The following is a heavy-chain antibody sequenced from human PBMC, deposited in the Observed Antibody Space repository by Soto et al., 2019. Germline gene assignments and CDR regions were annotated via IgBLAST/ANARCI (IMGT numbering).Heavy chain of an antibody. CDR3: ARVPSSGWPYFFDY. Sequence: PGXSLRLSGAASGFTFSSYAISWVGQAPGKGMEWVAAISGSGGSTYYADSVKGRFTISRENSKNTLYLQMNSLRDEDAAMYYCARVPSSGWPYFFDYWGLGTLVTVSS. D-gene: IGHD6-19*01. CDR1: GFTFSSYA. J-gene: IGHJ4*02. CDR2: ISGSGGST. V-gene: IGHV3-23*01.